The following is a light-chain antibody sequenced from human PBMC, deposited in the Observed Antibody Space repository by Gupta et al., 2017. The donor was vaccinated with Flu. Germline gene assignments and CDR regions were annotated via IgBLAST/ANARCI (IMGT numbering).Light chain of an antibody. Sequence: GDSVTITCRASRSISTYLNWYQQKPGMAPKLLIYVASISQSVVPSMFSGSGAGTDFTLTISSLQREDFATYYCQQTYSPPATFGQGTRLEIK. CDR2: VAS. CDR3: QQTYSPPAT. CDR1: RSISTY. V-gene: IGKV1-39*01. J-gene: IGKJ5*01.